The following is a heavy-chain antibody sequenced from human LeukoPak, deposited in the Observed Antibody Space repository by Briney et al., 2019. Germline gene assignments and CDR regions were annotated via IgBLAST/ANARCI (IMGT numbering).Heavy chain of an antibody. Sequence: PGGSLRLSCAASGFIFSRYVMSWVRQAPGKGLEWVSAISSIGGSTYYANSVKGQFTISRDNSKNTLYLQMNSLRAEDTAVYYCAKDLDSDYYLHYWGQGTLVTVSS. D-gene: IGHD3-10*01. J-gene: IGHJ4*02. CDR1: GFIFSRYV. CDR2: ISSIGGST. V-gene: IGHV3-23*01. CDR3: AKDLDSDYYLHY.